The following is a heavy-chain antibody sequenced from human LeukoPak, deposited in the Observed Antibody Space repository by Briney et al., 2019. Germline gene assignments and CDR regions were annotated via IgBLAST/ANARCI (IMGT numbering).Heavy chain of an antibody. V-gene: IGHV3-30-3*01. Sequence: GRSLRLSCAASGFTFSSYAMHWVRQAPGKGLEWVAVISYDGSNKYYADSVKGRFTISRDNSKNTLYLQMNSLRAEDTAVYYCARAYRAFDAFDIWGQGTMVTVSS. CDR2: ISYDGSNK. CDR3: ARAYRAFDAFDI. J-gene: IGHJ3*02. CDR1: GFTFSSYA. D-gene: IGHD3-10*01.